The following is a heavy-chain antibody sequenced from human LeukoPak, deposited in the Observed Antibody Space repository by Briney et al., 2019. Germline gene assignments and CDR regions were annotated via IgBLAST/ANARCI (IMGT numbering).Heavy chain of an antibody. D-gene: IGHD5-18*01. Sequence: SETLSLTCTVSGGSISSGSYYWSWIRQPAGKGLEWIGRIYTSGSTNYNPSLKSRVTISVDTSKNQFSLKLSSVTAADTAVYYCARAPLPIQPSMNEGFWFDPWGQGTLVTVSS. CDR3: ARAPLPIQPSMNEGFWFDP. CDR2: IYTSGST. V-gene: IGHV4-61*02. CDR1: GGSISSGSYY. J-gene: IGHJ5*02.